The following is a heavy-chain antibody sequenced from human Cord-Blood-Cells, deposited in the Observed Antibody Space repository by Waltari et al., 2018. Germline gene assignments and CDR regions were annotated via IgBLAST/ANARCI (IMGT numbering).Heavy chain of an antibody. V-gene: IGHV3-7*01. J-gene: IGHJ4*02. Sequence: EVQLVESGGGLVQPGGSLRISCAASVFTFGRYWMSGGSQAPGKGLEWVANIKQDGSEKYYVDSVKGRCTISRDNAKNSLYLQMNSLRAEDTAVYYCAREGVVGGGFDYWGQGTLVTVSS. CDR3: AREGVVGGGFDY. D-gene: IGHD3-16*01. CDR2: IKQDGSEK. CDR1: VFTFGRYW.